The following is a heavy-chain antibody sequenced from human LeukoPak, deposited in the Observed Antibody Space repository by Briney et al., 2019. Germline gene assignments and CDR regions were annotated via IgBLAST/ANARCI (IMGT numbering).Heavy chain of an antibody. CDR1: GFTFDDYT. CDR2: ISWDGGST. J-gene: IGHJ3*02. V-gene: IGHV3-43*01. Sequence: GGSLRLSCAASGFTFDDYTMHWVRQAPGKGLEWVSLISWDGGSTYYADSVKGRFTISRDNSKNSLYLQMNSLRTEDTALYYCAKLGGERDALDIWGQGTMVTVSS. D-gene: IGHD3-16*01. CDR3: AKLGGERDALDI.